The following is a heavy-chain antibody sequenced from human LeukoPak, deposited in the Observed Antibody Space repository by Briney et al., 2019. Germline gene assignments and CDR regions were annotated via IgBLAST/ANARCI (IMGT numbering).Heavy chain of an antibody. D-gene: IGHD3-22*01. Sequence: GGSLRLSCAASGITFSGSGMSWVRQAPGKGLEWVSTISGSGSNTHYADSVKGRFTISRDNYKDALYMQMNSLRAEDTAVYYCARDLRSSGYYAFDYWGQGTLVTVSS. CDR2: ISGSGSNT. V-gene: IGHV3-23*01. CDR1: GITFSGSG. CDR3: ARDLRSSGYYAFDY. J-gene: IGHJ4*02.